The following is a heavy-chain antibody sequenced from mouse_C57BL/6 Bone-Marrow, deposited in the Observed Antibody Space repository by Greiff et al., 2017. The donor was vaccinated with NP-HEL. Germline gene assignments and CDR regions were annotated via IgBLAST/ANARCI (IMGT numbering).Heavy chain of an antibody. J-gene: IGHJ2*01. D-gene: IGHD2-4*01. V-gene: IGHV5-4*01. Sequence: EVQVVESGGGLVKPGGSLKLSCAASGFTFSSYAMSWVRQTPEKRLEWVATISDGGSYTYYPDNVKGRFTISRDNAKNNLYLQMSHLKSEDTAMYYCATLLYYDYDEDYWGQGTTLTVSS. CDR1: GFTFSSYA. CDR3: ATLLYYDYDEDY. CDR2: ISDGGSYT.